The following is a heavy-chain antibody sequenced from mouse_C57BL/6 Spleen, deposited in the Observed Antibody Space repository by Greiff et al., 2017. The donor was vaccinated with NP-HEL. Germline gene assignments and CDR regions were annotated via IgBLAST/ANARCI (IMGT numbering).Heavy chain of an antibody. D-gene: IGHD2-4*01. V-gene: IGHV5-17*01. CDR2: ISSGSSTI. CDR3: ARDYYDYDVENYYAMDY. Sequence: EVQLVESGGGLVKPGGSLKLSCAASGFTFSDYGMHWVRQAPEKGLEWVAYISSGSSTIYYADTVKGRFTISRDNAKNTLFLQMTSLRSEDTAMYYCARDYYDYDVENYYAMDYWGQGTSVTVSS. J-gene: IGHJ4*01. CDR1: GFTFSDYG.